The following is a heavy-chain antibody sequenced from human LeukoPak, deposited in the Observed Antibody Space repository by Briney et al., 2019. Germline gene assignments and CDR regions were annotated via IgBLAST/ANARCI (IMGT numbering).Heavy chain of an antibody. J-gene: IGHJ4*02. V-gene: IGHV4-61*08. CDR3: AREGGDRPIDY. CDR1: GGSISSGGDS. Sequence: PSETLSLTCAVSGGSISSGGDSWSWIRQAPGKGLEWIGYIYYSGSTNYNPSLKSRVTISVDTSKNQFSLKLSSVTAADTAVYYSAREGGDRPIDYWGQGTLVTVSS. D-gene: IGHD2-21*02. CDR2: IYYSGST.